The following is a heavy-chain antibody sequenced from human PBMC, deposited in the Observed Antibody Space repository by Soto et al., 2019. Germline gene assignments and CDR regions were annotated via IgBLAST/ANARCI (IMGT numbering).Heavy chain of an antibody. CDR1: GYSFSSYW. V-gene: IGHV5-10-1*01. Sequence: GESLKISCKGSGYSFSSYWIGWVRQMTGKGLEWMGRIDPSDSYTNYSPSFQGHVTISADKSISTAYLQWSSLKASDTAMYYCARHPYCSGGSCYPQSRMDVWGQGTTVTVSS. D-gene: IGHD2-15*01. CDR2: IDPSDSYT. CDR3: ARHPYCSGGSCYPQSRMDV. J-gene: IGHJ6*02.